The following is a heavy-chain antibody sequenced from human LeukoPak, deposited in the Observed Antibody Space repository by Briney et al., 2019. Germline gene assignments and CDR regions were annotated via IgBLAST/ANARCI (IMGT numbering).Heavy chain of an antibody. D-gene: IGHD4-17*01. J-gene: IGHJ4*02. CDR3: AREYGVNFDS. Sequence: GGSLRLSCAASGFTFSIYWMRWVRQAPGKGLVWVSRINSDVSTTGYADSVKGRFTISRDNAKNTLYLQMNSLRAEDTAVYYCAREYGVNFDSWGQGTLVTVSS. CDR1: GFTFSIYW. CDR2: INSDVSTT. V-gene: IGHV3-74*01.